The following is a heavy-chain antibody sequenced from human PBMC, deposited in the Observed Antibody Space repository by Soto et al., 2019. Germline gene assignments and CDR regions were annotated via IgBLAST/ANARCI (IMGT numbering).Heavy chain of an antibody. Sequence: GGSLRLSCAASGFTFGSYAMSWVRQAPGKGLEWVSAISTSGSSTYYADSVKGRFTISRDNSKNTLYLQMTSLRAEDTAVYYCAKGRQGVRLGELSPTYYFDYWGQGTLVTVSS. V-gene: IGHV3-23*01. J-gene: IGHJ4*02. D-gene: IGHD3-16*02. CDR2: ISTSGSST. CDR3: AKGRQGVRLGELSPTYYFDY. CDR1: GFTFGSYA.